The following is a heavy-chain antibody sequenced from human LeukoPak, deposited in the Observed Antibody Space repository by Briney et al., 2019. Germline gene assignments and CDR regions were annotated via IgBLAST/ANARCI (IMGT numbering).Heavy chain of an antibody. CDR3: ARATVGWLDY. CDR1: VFSFSSYS. J-gene: IGHJ4*02. D-gene: IGHD1-26*01. CDR2: ISSSSSTI. Sequence: PGGSLRLSCAASVFSFSSYSMNWVRQAPGKGLEWVSYISSSSSTIYYTDSVKGRFTISRDNAKNSLYLQMNSLRDEDTAVYYCARATVGWLDYWGQGTLVTVSS. V-gene: IGHV3-48*02.